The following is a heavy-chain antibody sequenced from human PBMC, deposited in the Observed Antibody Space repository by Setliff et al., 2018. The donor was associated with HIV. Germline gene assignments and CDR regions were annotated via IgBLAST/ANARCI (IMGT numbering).Heavy chain of an antibody. CDR1: GFTFSNYW. V-gene: IGHV3-33*08. CDR2: IWYDGSNK. Sequence: LRLSCAASGFTFSNYWMHWVRQAPGKGLEWVAVIWYDGSNKYYADSVKGRFTISRDKSRNTLYLQMNSLRAEDTTTYCCHSGYDSEEQSYFDYWGQGTLVTVSS. D-gene: IGHD5-12*01. CDR3: HSGYDSEEQSYFDY. J-gene: IGHJ4*02.